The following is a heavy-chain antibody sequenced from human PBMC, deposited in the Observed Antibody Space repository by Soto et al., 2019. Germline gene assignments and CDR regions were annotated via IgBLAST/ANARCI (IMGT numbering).Heavy chain of an antibody. CDR2: IYYNGNT. CDR1: GVSITSGAYY. Sequence: QVQLQESGPGLVKPSQTLSLTCTLSGVSITSGAYYWTWVRQHPGKGLEWIGYIYYNGNTYFSPSLTSLLTIAIDTSKNQFSPKLSSVTAADTAMYYCARARLRAVYAFDFWGQGTMVTVSS. V-gene: IGHV4-31*01. J-gene: IGHJ3*01. D-gene: IGHD4-17*01. CDR3: ARARLRAVYAFDF.